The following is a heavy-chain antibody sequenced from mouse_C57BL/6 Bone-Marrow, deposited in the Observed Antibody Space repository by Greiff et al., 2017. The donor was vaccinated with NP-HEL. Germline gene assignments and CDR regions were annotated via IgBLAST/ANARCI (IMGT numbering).Heavy chain of an antibody. CDR2: IDPSDSYT. CDR1: GYTFTSYW. J-gene: IGHJ2*01. V-gene: IGHV1-50*01. D-gene: IGHD1-1*01. CDR3: AREGYYYGSSYYFDY. Sequence: QVQLQQPGAELVKPGASVKLSCKASGYTFTSYWMQWVKQRPGQGLEWIGEIDPSDSYTNYNQKFKGKATLTVDTSSSTAYMQLSSLTSEDSAVYYCAREGYYYGSSYYFDYGGRGTTLTVSS.